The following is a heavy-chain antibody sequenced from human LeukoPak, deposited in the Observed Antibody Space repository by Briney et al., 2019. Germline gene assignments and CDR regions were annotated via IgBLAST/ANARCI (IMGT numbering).Heavy chain of an antibody. D-gene: IGHD6-13*01. J-gene: IGHJ4*02. Sequence: PGGSLRLSCAASGFTFSSYSMNWVRQAPGKGLEWVSAISGSGGSTYYADSVKGRFTISRDNSKNTLYLQMNSLRAEDTAVYYCAKEEAAAGEFDYWGQGTLVTVSS. CDR2: ISGSGGST. V-gene: IGHV3-23*01. CDR3: AKEEAAAGEFDY. CDR1: GFTFSSYS.